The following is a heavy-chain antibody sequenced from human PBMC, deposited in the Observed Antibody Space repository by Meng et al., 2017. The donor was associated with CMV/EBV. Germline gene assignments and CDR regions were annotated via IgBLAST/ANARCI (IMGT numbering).Heavy chain of an antibody. Sequence: GESLKISCTASGFTFGDYAMSWVRQAPGKGLEWVGFIRSKAYGGTTEYAASVKGRFTISRDDSKSIAYLQMNSLKTEYTAVYYCTRDYAKYYDILTGYYRFGFFDYWGQGTLVTVSS. CDR2: IRSKAYGGTT. CDR1: GFTFGDYA. CDR3: TRDYAKYYDILTGYYRFGFFDY. J-gene: IGHJ4*02. V-gene: IGHV3-49*04. D-gene: IGHD3-9*01.